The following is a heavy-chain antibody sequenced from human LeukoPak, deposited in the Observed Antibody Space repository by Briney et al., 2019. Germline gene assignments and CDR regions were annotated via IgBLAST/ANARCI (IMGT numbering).Heavy chain of an antibody. Sequence: SETLSLTCAVSGYSLSSGYYWGWIRQPPGKGLDWIEGIYHSGSTLYNPSLKSRVTISVDTSKNQFSLKLSSVTAADTAVYYCAKSDMVSYYFDYWGQGTLVTVSS. CDR3: AKSDMVSYYFDY. CDR2: IYHSGST. J-gene: IGHJ4*02. CDR1: GYSLSSGYY. D-gene: IGHD3-10*01. V-gene: IGHV4-38-2*01.